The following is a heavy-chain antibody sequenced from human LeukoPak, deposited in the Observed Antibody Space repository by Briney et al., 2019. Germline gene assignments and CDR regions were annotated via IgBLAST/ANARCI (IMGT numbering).Heavy chain of an antibody. CDR1: GGSFSGYY. J-gene: IGHJ5*02. V-gene: IGHV4-34*01. Sequence: SETLSLTCAVYGGSFSGYYWSWIRQPPGKGLEWIGEINHSGSTNYNPSLKSRVTISVDTSKNQISLKLSSVTAADTAVYYCARQATGGGLGWFDPWGQGTLVTVSS. CDR3: ARQATGGGLGWFDP. CDR2: INHSGST. D-gene: IGHD2-8*02.